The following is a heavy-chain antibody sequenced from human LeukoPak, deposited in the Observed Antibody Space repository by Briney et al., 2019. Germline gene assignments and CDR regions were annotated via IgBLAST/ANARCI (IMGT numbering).Heavy chain of an antibody. J-gene: IGHJ4*02. CDR3: ARPPYGSGWYYFDY. D-gene: IGHD6-19*01. CDR2: ISGYNGNT. CDR1: GCTFTNYG. V-gene: IGHV1-18*01. Sequence: GASVKVSCKASGCTFTNYGISWVRQAPGQGLEWMGWISGYNGNTNYAQSLQGRVTMTTDTSTSTAYMELRRLRSDDTAVYYCARPPYGSGWYYFDYWGQGTLVTVSS.